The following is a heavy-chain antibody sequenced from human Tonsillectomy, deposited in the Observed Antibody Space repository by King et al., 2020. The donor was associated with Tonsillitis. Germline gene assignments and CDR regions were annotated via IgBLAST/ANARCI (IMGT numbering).Heavy chain of an antibody. D-gene: IGHD3-3*01. CDR2: INHSGST. CDR1: GGSFSGYY. J-gene: IGHJ6*02. V-gene: IGHV4-34*01. CDR3: VRDGDFWRIPPGEYGMDV. Sequence: VQLQQWGAGLLKPSETLSLTCAVYGGSFSGYYWSWIRQPPGKGLEWIGQINHSGSTNYNPSLKIRVTISVDTSKNQFSLKLGPVTAADTAVYYCVRDGDFWRIPPGEYGMDVWGQGTTVTVSS.